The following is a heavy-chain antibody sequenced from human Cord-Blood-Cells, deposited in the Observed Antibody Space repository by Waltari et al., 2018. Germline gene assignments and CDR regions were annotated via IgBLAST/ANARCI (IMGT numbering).Heavy chain of an antibody. J-gene: IGHJ6*02. CDR2: INPNSGGT. CDR3: AREETTVDYYGMDV. D-gene: IGHD4-4*01. CDR1: GYTFTGYY. Sequence: QVQLVQSGAEVKKPGVSVKVSCKASGYTFTGYYMHWVRQAPGQGLEWMGRINPNSGGTNYAQKFQGRVTMTRDTSISTAYMELSRLRSDDTAVYYCAREETTVDYYGMDVWGQGTTVTVSS. V-gene: IGHV1-2*06.